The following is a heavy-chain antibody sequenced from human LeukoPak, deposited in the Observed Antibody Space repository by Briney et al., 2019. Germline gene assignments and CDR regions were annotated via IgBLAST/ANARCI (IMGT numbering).Heavy chain of an antibody. CDR3: ARSRPYCSGGSCSPFDP. CDR2: IYYSGST. CDR1: GGSISSYY. D-gene: IGHD2-15*01. V-gene: IGHV4-59*08. J-gene: IGHJ5*02. Sequence: PSETLSLTCTVSGGSISSYYWSWIRQPPGKGLEWIGYIYYSGSTNYNPSLKSRVTISVDTSKNQFSLKLSSVTAADTAVYYCARSRPYCSGGSCSPFDPWGQGTLVTVSS.